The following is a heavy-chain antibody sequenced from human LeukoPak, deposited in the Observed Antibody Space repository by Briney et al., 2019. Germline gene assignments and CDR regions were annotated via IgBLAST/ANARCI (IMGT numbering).Heavy chain of an antibody. J-gene: IGHJ6*03. CDR2: INHSGST. D-gene: IGHD3-3*01. CDR1: GGSFSGYY. Sequence: PSETLSLTCAAYGGSFSGYYWSWIRQPPGKGLEWIGEINHSGSTNYNPSLKSRVTISVDTSKNQFSLKLSSVTAADTAVYYCARGPAYYDFWSGYYDPYYYYYYMDVWGKGTTVTVSS. V-gene: IGHV4-34*01. CDR3: ARGPAYYDFWSGYYDPYYYYYYMDV.